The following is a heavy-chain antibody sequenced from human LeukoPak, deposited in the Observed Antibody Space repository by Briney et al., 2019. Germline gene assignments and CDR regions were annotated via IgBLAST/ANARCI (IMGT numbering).Heavy chain of an antibody. CDR2: ISGSGGNT. J-gene: IGHJ5*02. CDR3: AKSATTIAVAGRGVNWFDP. Sequence: PGGSLRLSCAASGFTFSSYAMTWVRQAPGKGLEWVSAISGSGGNTYYADSVKGRFTTSRDNSKNTLYLQMNSLRAEDTAVYSCAKSATTIAVAGRGVNWFDPWGQGTLVTVSS. V-gene: IGHV3-23*01. D-gene: IGHD6-19*01. CDR1: GFTFSSYA.